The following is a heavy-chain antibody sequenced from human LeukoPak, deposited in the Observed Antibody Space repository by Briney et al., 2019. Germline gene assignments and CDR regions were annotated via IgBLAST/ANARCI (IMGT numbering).Heavy chain of an antibody. CDR3: ARPGGAAYYYYGMDV. D-gene: IGHD3-16*01. V-gene: IGHV5-51*01. CDR1: GYSFTSYW. CDR2: IYPGDSNT. J-gene: IGHJ6*02. Sequence: GESLKISCKGSGYSFTSYWIAWVRQMPGKGLEWMGIIYPGDSNTKYSPSFQGQVTISADKSISTAYLQWSSLKASDTAMYYCARPGGAAYYYYGMDVWGQGTTVTVSS.